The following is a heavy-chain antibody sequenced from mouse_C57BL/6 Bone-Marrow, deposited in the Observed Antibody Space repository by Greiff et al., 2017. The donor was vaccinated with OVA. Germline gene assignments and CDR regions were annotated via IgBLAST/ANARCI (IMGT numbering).Heavy chain of an antibody. D-gene: IGHD3-3*01. CDR1: GYAFTNYL. CDR2: INPGSGGT. CDR3: ARRGTVTWFAY. V-gene: IGHV1-54*01. J-gene: IGHJ3*01. Sequence: QVQLQQSGAELVRPGTSVKVSCKASGYAFTNYLIEWVKQRPGQGLEWIGVINPGSGGTNYNEKFKGKATLTADKSSSTAYMQLSSLTSEDSAVYFCARRGTVTWFAYWGQGTLVTVSA.